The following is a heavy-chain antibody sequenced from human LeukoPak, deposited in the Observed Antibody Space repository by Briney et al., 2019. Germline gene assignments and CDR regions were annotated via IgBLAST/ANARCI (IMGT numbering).Heavy chain of an antibody. V-gene: IGHV4-59*01. Sequence: SETLSLTCIVSGGSISTYYWNWIRQPPGKGLVWIGYIYFTGSTNYNPSLRSRVTISADTSKNQFSLKLTSVTAADTAVYYCARDRPGGSSLDYWGQGTLVTVSS. CDR3: ARDRPGGSSLDY. CDR1: GGSISTYY. D-gene: IGHD6-13*01. J-gene: IGHJ4*02. CDR2: IYFTGST.